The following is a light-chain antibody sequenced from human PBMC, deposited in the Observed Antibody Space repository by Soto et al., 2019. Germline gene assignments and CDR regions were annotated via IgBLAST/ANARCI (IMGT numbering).Light chain of an antibody. J-gene: IGKJ2*01. V-gene: IGKV2-24*01. CDR2: KVS. CDR3: MQATQYRPYT. CDR1: QSLLHSDGNTY. Sequence: DIVMTQTPLSSPVTLGQPASISCKSSQSLLHSDGNTYLSWFHQRPGQPLRLLIYKVSNRFSGVPDRFGGSGAGTDFTLTISRVEAEDVGVYYCMQATQYRPYTFGQGTKLEIK.